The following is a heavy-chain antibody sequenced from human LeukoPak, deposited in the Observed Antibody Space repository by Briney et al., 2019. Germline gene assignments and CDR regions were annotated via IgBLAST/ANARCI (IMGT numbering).Heavy chain of an antibody. D-gene: IGHD2-21*02. CDR2: ISGSGGST. Sequence: GGSLRLSCAASGFTFSSYAMSWVRQAPGKGLEWVSAISGSGGSTYYADSVKGRFTISRDNSKNTLYLQMNSLRAEDTAVYYCAKTGDHVYYYYYYMDVWGKGTTVTVSS. CDR3: AKTGDHVYYYYYYMDV. V-gene: IGHV3-23*01. CDR1: GFTFSSYA. J-gene: IGHJ6*03.